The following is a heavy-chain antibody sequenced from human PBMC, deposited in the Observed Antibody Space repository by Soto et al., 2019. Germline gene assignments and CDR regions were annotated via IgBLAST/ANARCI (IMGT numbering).Heavy chain of an antibody. J-gene: IGHJ3*02. CDR1: GFTFDAYA. CDR3: AKDLYSNYGDAFDI. V-gene: IGHV3-9*01. CDR2: ISWNSDNI. Sequence: EVPLVESGGGLVQPGRSLRLSCAASGFTFDAYAMHWVRQAPGKGVEWVSGISWNSDNIVYADAVKGRFTISRDNAKNSLYLQMNSLRAEDTALYYCAKDLYSNYGDAFDIWGQGTMVTGSS. D-gene: IGHD4-4*01.